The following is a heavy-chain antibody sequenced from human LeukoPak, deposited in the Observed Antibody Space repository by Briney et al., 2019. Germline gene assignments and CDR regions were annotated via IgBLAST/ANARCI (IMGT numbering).Heavy chain of an antibody. CDR2: INAKSGDT. J-gene: IGHJ5*02. CDR3: ARQNTGQLDT. Sequence: ASVKVSFQASGYTFTVYYMHWVRQAPGQGLEWMGWINAKSGDTKYAQKFQARVTMTRDTSITTTYMEVSRLSSDDTAVYYCARQNTGQLDTWGQGTLVTVSS. CDR1: GYTFTVYY. V-gene: IGHV1-2*02. D-gene: IGHD2-8*02.